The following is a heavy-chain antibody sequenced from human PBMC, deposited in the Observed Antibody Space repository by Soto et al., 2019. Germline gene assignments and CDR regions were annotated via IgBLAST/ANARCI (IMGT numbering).Heavy chain of an antibody. J-gene: IGHJ4*02. D-gene: IGHD3-22*01. CDR3: AIRSMAVVPEY. V-gene: IGHV4-59*01. CDR2: LYYGRSA. CDR1: GDSISSYY. Sequence: QVQLQESGPGLVKPSETLSLTCAVSGDSISSYYCMWIRQPPGKGLESIGYLYYGRSANYNPSLNSRVPLSVDTSTNQCSLTLSSMTAADTAVYYCAIRSMAVVPEYWGQGTLVTLSS.